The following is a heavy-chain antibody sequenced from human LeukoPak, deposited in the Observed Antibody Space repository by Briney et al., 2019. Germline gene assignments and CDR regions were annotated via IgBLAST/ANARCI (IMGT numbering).Heavy chain of an antibody. Sequence: GGSLRLSCAASGFTFSRYSMNWVRQAPGKGLEWVSSISISSSYIYYADSVKGRFTMSRDNAKDSLYLQVNSLRAEDTAVYYCASTPSYSYYMDVWGKGTTVTISS. CDR3: ASTPSYSYYMDV. CDR2: ISISSSYI. CDR1: GFTFSRYS. D-gene: IGHD1-26*01. J-gene: IGHJ6*03. V-gene: IGHV3-21*01.